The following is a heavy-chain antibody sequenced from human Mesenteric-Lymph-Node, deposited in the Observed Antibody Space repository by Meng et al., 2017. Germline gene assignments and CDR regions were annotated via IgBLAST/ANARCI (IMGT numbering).Heavy chain of an antibody. CDR1: GYSFTSDW. Sequence: KVSCKGSGYSFTSDWIGWVRQRPGKGLEWMGIIYPGDSDTRYSPSFQGQVTISADKSISTAYLQGSSLKASDTAMYYCARPGSGYYFDYWGQGTLVTVSS. V-gene: IGHV5-51*01. CDR3: ARPGSGYYFDY. J-gene: IGHJ4*02. D-gene: IGHD5-12*01. CDR2: IYPGDSDT.